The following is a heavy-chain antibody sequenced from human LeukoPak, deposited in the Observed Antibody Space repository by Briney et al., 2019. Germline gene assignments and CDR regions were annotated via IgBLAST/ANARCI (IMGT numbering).Heavy chain of an antibody. Sequence: ETLSLTCAVYGGSFSGYYWSWVRQAPGKRLEWVSAISGSGGSTYYADSVKGRFTISRDNSKNTLYLQMNSLRAEDTAVYYCAKDWSITMVLYGMDVWGQGTTVTVSS. CDR2: ISGSGGST. J-gene: IGHJ6*02. CDR3: AKDWSITMVLYGMDV. D-gene: IGHD3-10*01. CDR1: GGSFSGYY. V-gene: IGHV3-23*01.